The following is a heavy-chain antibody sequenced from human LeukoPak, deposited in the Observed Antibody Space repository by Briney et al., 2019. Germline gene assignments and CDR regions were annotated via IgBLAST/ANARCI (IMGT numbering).Heavy chain of an antibody. V-gene: IGHV3-66*01. D-gene: IGHD5-12*01. CDR1: EFSVGSNY. Sequence: PGGSLRLSCAASEFSVGSNYMTWVRQAPGKGLEWVSLIYSGGSTYYADSVKGRFTISRDNSKNTLYLQMNSLRAEDTAVYYCAKFIVATDYVGYWGQGTLVTVSS. J-gene: IGHJ4*02. CDR2: IYSGGST. CDR3: AKFIVATDYVGY.